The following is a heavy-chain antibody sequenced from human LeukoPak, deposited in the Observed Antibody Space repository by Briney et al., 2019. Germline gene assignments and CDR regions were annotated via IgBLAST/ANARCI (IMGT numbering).Heavy chain of an antibody. Sequence: GGSLRLSCTMSGVTFSRSWMHWVRHTPAEGLLWVSRINSDGSSTSYADSVKGRFTISRDNAKNTLYLQMNSLRVEDTAVYYCARNHLAANNRYLFDSWGRGTLVTVSS. CDR1: GVTFSRSW. CDR3: ARNHLAANNRYLFDS. D-gene: IGHD1-14*01. V-gene: IGHV3-74*01. CDR2: INSDGSST. J-gene: IGHJ4*02.